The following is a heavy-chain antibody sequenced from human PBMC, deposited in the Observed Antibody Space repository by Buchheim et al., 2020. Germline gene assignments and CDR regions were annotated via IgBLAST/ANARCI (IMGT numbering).Heavy chain of an antibody. Sequence: QVQLVQSGAEVKKPGASVKVSCKASGYTFTSYDINWVRQATGQGLEWMGWMNPNSSNTCYAPKFQGRVTMTRNTSISTAYMELSSLRSEDTAVYYCARILAYCGGDCYTREPFDYWGQGTL. CDR2: MNPNSSNT. D-gene: IGHD2-21*02. J-gene: IGHJ4*02. V-gene: IGHV1-8*01. CDR3: ARILAYCGGDCYTREPFDY. CDR1: GYTFTSYD.